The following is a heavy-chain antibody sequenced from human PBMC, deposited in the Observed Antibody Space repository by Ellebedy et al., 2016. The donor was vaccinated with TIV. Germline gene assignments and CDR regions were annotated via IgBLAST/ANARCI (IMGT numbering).Heavy chain of an antibody. Sequence: AASVKVSCKASGCTFSSYAISWVRQAPGQGLEWMGGIIPIFGTANYAQKFQGRVTITADKSTITAYMELSSLRSEDTAVYYCARGIAGPVDLGYWGQGTLVTVSS. CDR3: ARGIAGPVDLGY. CDR2: IIPIFGTA. D-gene: IGHD2-21*01. CDR1: GCTFSSYA. J-gene: IGHJ4*02. V-gene: IGHV1-69*06.